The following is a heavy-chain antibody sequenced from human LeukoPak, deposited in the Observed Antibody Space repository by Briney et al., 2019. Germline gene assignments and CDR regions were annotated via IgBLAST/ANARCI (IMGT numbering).Heavy chain of an antibody. V-gene: IGHV3-48*03. J-gene: IGHJ4*02. D-gene: IGHD3-10*01. CDR3: ARDFNGWFGESYFDY. CDR1: GFTFSSYE. CDR2: ISSSGSTI. Sequence: GGSLRLSCVASGFTFSSYEMNWVRQAPGKWLEWVSYISSSGSTIYHADSVKGRFTISRDNAKNSLYLQMNSLRAEDTAVYYCARDFNGWFGESYFDYWGQGTLVTVSS.